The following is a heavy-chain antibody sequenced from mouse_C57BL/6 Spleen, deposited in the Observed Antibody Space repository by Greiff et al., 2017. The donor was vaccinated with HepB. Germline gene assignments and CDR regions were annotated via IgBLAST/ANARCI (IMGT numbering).Heavy chain of an antibody. J-gene: IGHJ4*01. D-gene: IGHD1-1*01. CDR2: IYPGDGDT. CDR3: ARYYRSSYDYAMDY. V-gene: IGHV1-80*01. CDR1: GYAFSSYW. Sequence: VQLQQSGAELVKPGASVKISCKASGYAFSSYWMNWVKQRPGKGLEWIGQIYPGDGDTNYNGKFKGQATLTADKSSSTAYMQLSSLTSEDSAVYFCARYYRSSYDYAMDYWGQGTSVTVSS.